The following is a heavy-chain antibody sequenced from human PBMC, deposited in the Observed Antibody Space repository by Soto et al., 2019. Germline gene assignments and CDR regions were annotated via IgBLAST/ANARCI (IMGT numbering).Heavy chain of an antibody. CDR2: INAGNGNT. CDR3: ARSPQVLYYDSSGYFYFDY. Sequence: ASVKVSCKASGYTFTSYAMHWVRQAPGQRLEWMGWINAGNGNTKYSQKFQGRVTITRDTSASTAYMELSSLRSEGTAVYYCARSPQVLYYDSSGYFYFDYWGQGTLVTVSS. V-gene: IGHV1-3*01. J-gene: IGHJ4*02. D-gene: IGHD3-22*01. CDR1: GYTFTSYA.